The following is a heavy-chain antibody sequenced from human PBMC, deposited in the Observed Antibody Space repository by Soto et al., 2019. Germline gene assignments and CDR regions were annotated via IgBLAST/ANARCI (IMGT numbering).Heavy chain of an antibody. V-gene: IGHV1-18*01. CDR1: GYTFTSYG. CDR3: ARAGCDYYDSSGYYN. D-gene: IGHD3-22*01. Sequence: ASVKVSCKASGYTFTSYGISWVRQAPGQGLEWMGWISAYNGNTNYAQKPQGRVTMTTDTSTSTAYMELRSLRSDDTAVYYCARAGCDYYDSSGYYNWGQGTLVTVSS. CDR2: ISAYNGNT. J-gene: IGHJ4*02.